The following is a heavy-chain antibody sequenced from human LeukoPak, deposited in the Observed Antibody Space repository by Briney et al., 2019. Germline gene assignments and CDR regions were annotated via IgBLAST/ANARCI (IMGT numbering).Heavy chain of an antibody. Sequence: GGSLRLSCAASGFTFSSYGMHWVRQAPGKGLEWVAVISYDGSNKYYADSVKGRFTISRDNSKNTLYLQMNSLRAEDTAVYYCAKEGRQGGHCSGGSCYSPLEYYFDYWGQGTLVTVSS. V-gene: IGHV3-30*18. CDR3: AKEGRQGGHCSGGSCYSPLEYYFDY. D-gene: IGHD2-15*01. CDR1: GFTFSSYG. CDR2: ISYDGSNK. J-gene: IGHJ4*02.